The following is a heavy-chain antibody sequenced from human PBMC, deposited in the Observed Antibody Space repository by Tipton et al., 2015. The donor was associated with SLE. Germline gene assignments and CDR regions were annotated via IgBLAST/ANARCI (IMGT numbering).Heavy chain of an antibody. D-gene: IGHD6-6*01. CDR1: GGSISSSSYY. CDR2: IYYSGST. J-gene: IGHJ4*02. V-gene: IGHV4-39*01. CDR3: ARRSGRPSNFDY. Sequence: TLSLTCTVSGGSISSSSYYWGWIRQPPGKGLEWIGTIYYSGSTYYNPSLKSRVTISIDTSKNQFSLKLSSVTAADTAVYYCARRSGRPSNFDYWGQGTLVTVSS.